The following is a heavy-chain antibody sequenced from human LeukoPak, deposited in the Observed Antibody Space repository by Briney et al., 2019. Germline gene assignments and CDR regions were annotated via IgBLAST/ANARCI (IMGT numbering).Heavy chain of an antibody. Sequence: KPGGSLRLSCVASGSTFSSYSMNWVRQAPGKGLEWVSSISGSSSYIYYADSVKGRFTISRDNAKNSLYVQMNSLRAEDTAVYYCARDLKRGYSSGRYSWGTGSSNDYWGQGTLVTVSS. V-gene: IGHV3-21*04. CDR3: ARDLKRGYSSGRYSWGTGSSNDY. CDR1: GSTFSSYS. D-gene: IGHD6-19*01. CDR2: ISGSSSYI. J-gene: IGHJ4*02.